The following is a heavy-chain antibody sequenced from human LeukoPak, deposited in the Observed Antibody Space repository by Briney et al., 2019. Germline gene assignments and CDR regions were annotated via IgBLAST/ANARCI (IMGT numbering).Heavy chain of an antibody. CDR3: ARGWGDQDSGFDY. Sequence: PGGSLRLSCAASGFTFSSYAMHWVRQAPGKGLEWVAVISYDGSNKYYADSVKGRFTISRDNSKNTLYLQMNSLRAEDTAVYYCARGWGDQDSGFDYWGQGTLVTVSS. D-gene: IGHD3-10*01. J-gene: IGHJ4*02. CDR1: GFTFSSYA. CDR2: ISYDGSNK. V-gene: IGHV3-30-3*01.